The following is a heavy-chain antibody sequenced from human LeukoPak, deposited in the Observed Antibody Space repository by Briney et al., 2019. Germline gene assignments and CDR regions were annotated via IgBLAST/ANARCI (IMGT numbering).Heavy chain of an antibody. D-gene: IGHD3-22*01. CDR2: IKSDGNT. Sequence: GGSLRLSCAASGFTFSRYWMHWVRQAPRKGLVWVSRIKSDGNTNYADSVKGRFTISRDNAKNTVSLQMNSLRAEDTGVYFCARAPSEIGGYYPEYFRHWGQGTLVTVSS. CDR1: GFTFSRYW. J-gene: IGHJ1*01. CDR3: ARAPSEIGGYYPEYFRH. V-gene: IGHV3-74*01.